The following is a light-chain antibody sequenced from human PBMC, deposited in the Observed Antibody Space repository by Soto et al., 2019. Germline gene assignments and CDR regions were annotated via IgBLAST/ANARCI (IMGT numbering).Light chain of an antibody. CDR3: QQSYNTPRT. V-gene: IGKV1-39*01. CDR1: QTISNY. J-gene: IGKJ2*01. Sequence: DIQMTQSPSSLSASVGARVTITCRASQTISNYLNWYQQKPGKAPKLLIYAASSLQSGVPSRFSGSGSGTDFTLTISSLQPEDFATYYCQQSYNTPRTFGQGTKLEIK. CDR2: AAS.